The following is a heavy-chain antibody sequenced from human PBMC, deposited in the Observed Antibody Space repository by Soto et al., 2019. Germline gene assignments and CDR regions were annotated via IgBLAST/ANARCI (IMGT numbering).Heavy chain of an antibody. J-gene: IGHJ3*02. CDR3: ARDKTEWLRPDAFDI. V-gene: IGHV4-31*03. CDR2: IYYSGST. Sequence: SDTLSLPCTVSGGSISSGGYYWSWIRQHPGKGLEWIGYIYYSGSTYYNPSLKSRVTISVDTSKNQFSLKLSSVTAADTAVYYCARDKTEWLRPDAFDIWGQGTMVTVSS. CDR1: GGSISSGGYY. D-gene: IGHD5-12*01.